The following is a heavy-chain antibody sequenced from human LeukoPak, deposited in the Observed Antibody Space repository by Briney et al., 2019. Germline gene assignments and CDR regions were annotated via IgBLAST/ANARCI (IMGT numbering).Heavy chain of an antibody. CDR2: INQDGSER. CDR3: STALDN. J-gene: IGHJ4*02. D-gene: IGHD2-15*01. CDR1: GSTFNRYW. Sequence: PGGSLRLSCAASGSTFNRYWMDWVRQAPGKGLEWVANINQDGSERHYVDSVKGRFTISRDNAENSLYLQMDSLRAEDTAIYFCSTALDNWGQGTLVTVSS. V-gene: IGHV3-7*01.